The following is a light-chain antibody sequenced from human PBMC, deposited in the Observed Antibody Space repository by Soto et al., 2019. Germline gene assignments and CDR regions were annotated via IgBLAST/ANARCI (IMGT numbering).Light chain of an antibody. J-gene: IGKJ4*01. CDR1: QSVSNY. CDR3: QQYYSIPLT. Sequence: IVLTQSPATLSLSPGERATLSCSASQSVSNYLAWYQQRPGQAPRLLIYNASKRAAGIPARFSGAGSGTDFTLTISRLEPEDFAVYYCQQYYSIPLTFGGGTKVDIK. CDR2: NAS. V-gene: IGKV3-11*01.